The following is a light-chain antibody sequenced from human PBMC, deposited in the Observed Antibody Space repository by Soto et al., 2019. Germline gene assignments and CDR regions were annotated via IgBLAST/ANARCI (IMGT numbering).Light chain of an antibody. CDR3: QQYNNWPT. CDR1: QSVSSN. CDR2: GAS. V-gene: IGKV3-15*01. J-gene: IGKJ1*01. Sequence: EIVMTHSPTTLSVSPGLRSNLSCRASQSVSSNLAWYQQKPGQAPRLLIYGASTRATGIQARFSGSGSGTELTLTIRSLQSEDFAVSYCQQYNNWPTFGQGTKV.